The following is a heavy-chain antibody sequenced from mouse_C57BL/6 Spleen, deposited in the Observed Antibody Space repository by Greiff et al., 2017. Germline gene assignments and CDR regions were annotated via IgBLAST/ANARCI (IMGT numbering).Heavy chain of an antibody. Sequence: DVQLVESGGGLVKPGGSLKLSCAASGFTFSDYGMHWVRQAPEKGLGWVAYICRGSSTIYYADTVKGRVTISRDNAKHTLFLRMTSLGSDDTAMDYCATPSDDPDYAMDYWGQGTSVTVSS. D-gene: IGHD1-3*01. V-gene: IGHV5-17*01. CDR2: ICRGSSTI. J-gene: IGHJ4*01. CDR3: ATPSDDPDYAMDY. CDR1: GFTFSDYG.